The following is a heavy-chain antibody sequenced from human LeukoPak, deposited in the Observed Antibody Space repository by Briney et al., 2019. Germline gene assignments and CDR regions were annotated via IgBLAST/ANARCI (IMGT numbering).Heavy chain of an antibody. CDR2: IYSGGST. Sequence: PGGSLRLSCAASGFTVSSNYMSWVRQAPGKGLEWVSVIYSGGSTYYADSVKGRFTISRDNSKNTLYLQMNSLRAEDTAVYYCARGRGDYYGSGSYYIDYCGQGTLVTVSS. V-gene: IGHV3-53*01. J-gene: IGHJ4*02. CDR3: ARGRGDYYGSGSYYIDY. CDR1: GFTVSSNY. D-gene: IGHD3-10*01.